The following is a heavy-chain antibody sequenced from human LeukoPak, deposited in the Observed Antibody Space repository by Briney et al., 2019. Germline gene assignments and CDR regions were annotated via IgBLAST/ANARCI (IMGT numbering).Heavy chain of an antibody. D-gene: IGHD6-19*01. J-gene: IGHJ6*02. CDR2: INPNSGGT. V-gene: IGHV1-2*02. CDR1: GYTFTGYY. CDR3: ARSFSSGWPYYYYYGMGV. Sequence: ASVKVSCKASGYTFTGYYMHWVRQAPGQGLEWMGWINPNSGGTNYAQKFQGRVTMTRDTSISTAYMELRSLRSDDTAVYYCARSFSSGWPYYYYYGMGVWGQGTTVTVSS.